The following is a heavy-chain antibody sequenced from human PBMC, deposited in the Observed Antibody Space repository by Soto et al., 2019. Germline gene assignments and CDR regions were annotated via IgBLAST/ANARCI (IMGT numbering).Heavy chain of an antibody. J-gene: IGHJ4*02. CDR2: IIPIFGTA. CDR1: GGTFSSYA. Sequence: RASVKVSCKASGGTFSSYAISWVRQAPGQGLEWMGGIIPIFGTANYAQKFQSRVTITADESTSTAYMELSSLRSEDTAVYYCARALVNCGGDCYPYYFDYWGQGP. CDR3: ARALVNCGGDCYPYYFDY. V-gene: IGHV1-69*13. D-gene: IGHD2-21*02.